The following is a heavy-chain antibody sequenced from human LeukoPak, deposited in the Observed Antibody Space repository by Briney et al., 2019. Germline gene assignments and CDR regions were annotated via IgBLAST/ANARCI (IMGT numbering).Heavy chain of an antibody. CDR2: IYHSGST. Sequence: SETLSLTCTVSGGSISSYYWSWIRQPPGKGLEWIGYIYHSGSTNYNPSLKSRVTISVDTSKNQFSLKLSSVTAADTAVYYCARVIGSTVTTYYYYMDVWGKGTTVTVSS. D-gene: IGHD4-11*01. CDR3: ARVIGSTVTTYYYYMDV. V-gene: IGHV4-59*01. CDR1: GGSISSYY. J-gene: IGHJ6*03.